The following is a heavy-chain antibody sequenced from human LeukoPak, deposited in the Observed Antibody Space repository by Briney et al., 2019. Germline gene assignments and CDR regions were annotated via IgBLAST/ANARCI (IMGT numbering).Heavy chain of an antibody. CDR3: AKVTSEDYFDY. CDR1: GFTFSSYS. J-gene: IGHJ4*02. V-gene: IGHV3-48*01. CDR2: ISSSSSTI. Sequence: GGSLRLSCAASGFTFSSYSMNWVRQAPGKGLEWVSYISSSSSTIYYADSVKGRFTISRDNAKNSLYLQMNSLRAEDTALFYCAKVTSEDYFDYWGQGTLVTVSS.